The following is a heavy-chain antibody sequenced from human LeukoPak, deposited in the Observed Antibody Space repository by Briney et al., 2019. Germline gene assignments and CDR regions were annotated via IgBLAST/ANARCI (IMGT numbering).Heavy chain of an antibody. Sequence: HTGGSLRLSCAATGFTFSDSGVHWVRQASGRGLEWVGHMRSKANGYATAFTASLKGRFTISRDDSKNTAYLQMNSLKTDDTAVYYCTSVSRSSGFDNWGQGTLVTVSS. CDR1: GFTFSDSG. CDR2: MRSKANGYAT. J-gene: IGHJ4*02. CDR3: TSVSRSSGFDN. D-gene: IGHD6-6*01. V-gene: IGHV3-73*01.